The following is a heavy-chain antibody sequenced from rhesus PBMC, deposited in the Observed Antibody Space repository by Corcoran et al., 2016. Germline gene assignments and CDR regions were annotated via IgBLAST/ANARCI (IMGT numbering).Heavy chain of an antibody. Sequence: QVQLQESGPGRVKPSETLSLTCDVSGGARSSSYYYWSVICQAPGNGLEWIGYIDYSGSTSYNPSLKSRVTLSRDTSKNQFSLKRSSVPAADTAVYYCARGGAAAGTLRDYWGQGVLVTVSS. J-gene: IGHJ4*01. CDR3: ARGGAAAGTLRDY. CDR1: GGARSSSYYY. D-gene: IGHD6-31*01. CDR2: IDYSGST. V-gene: IGHV4-122*02.